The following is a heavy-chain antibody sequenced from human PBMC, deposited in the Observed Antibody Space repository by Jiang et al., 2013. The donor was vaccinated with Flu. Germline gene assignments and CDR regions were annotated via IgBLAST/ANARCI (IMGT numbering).Heavy chain of an antibody. D-gene: IGHD4-23*01. CDR1: GFTFSSYG. CDR3: ARGGTTVATPYWYFDL. J-gene: IGHJ2*01. V-gene: IGHV3-33*05. CDR2: ISYDGSNK. Sequence: LLESGGGVVQPGRSLRLSCAASGFTFSSYGMHWVRQAPGKGLEWVAVISYDGSNKYYADSVKGRFTISRDNSKNTLYLQMNSLRAEDTAVYYCARGGTTVATPYWYFDLWGRGTLVTASS.